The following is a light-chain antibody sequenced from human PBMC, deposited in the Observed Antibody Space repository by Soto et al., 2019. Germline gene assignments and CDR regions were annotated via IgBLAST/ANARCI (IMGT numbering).Light chain of an antibody. Sequence: DIVMTQSPDSLAVSLGERATINCKSSQSVLYSSNNKNYLAWYQQRPGQPPKLLIYWASTRESGVPDRFSGSESGTDFTLTITSLQAEYVAVYYCQQYESTPPTFGQGTKLEIK. V-gene: IGKV4-1*01. CDR1: QSVLYSSNNKNY. CDR3: QQYESTPPT. CDR2: WAS. J-gene: IGKJ2*01.